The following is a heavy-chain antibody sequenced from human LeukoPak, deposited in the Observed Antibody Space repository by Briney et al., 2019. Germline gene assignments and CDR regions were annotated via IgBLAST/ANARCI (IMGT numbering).Heavy chain of an antibody. D-gene: IGHD1-26*01. Sequence: GGSLRLSCAASGFTFSSYEMNWVRQAPGKGLEWVSYISSSGTSMYYANSVKGRFTISRDNAKNSLYLQMNSLRADDTAVYYCARVLGIVGGWGQGTLVTVSS. J-gene: IGHJ4*02. V-gene: IGHV3-48*03. CDR3: ARVLGIVGG. CDR2: ISSSGTSM. CDR1: GFTFSSYE.